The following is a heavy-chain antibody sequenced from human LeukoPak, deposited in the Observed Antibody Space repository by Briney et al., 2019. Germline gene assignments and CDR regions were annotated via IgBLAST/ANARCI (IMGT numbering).Heavy chain of an antibody. J-gene: IGHJ3*02. D-gene: IGHD3-22*01. CDR1: GGSFSAFF. V-gene: IGHV4-34*01. CDR3: ATRGDYSDTSGNSCDALDI. Sequence: KTSETLSLTCAVSGGSFSAFFWRWIRQPPGKGLEWIGDVGHSGSADYNPSLKSRVTVSADPSKPQFSLKLTSVTAADTAVYYCATRGDYSDTSGNSCDALDIWGQGTMVTVSS. CDR2: VGHSGSA.